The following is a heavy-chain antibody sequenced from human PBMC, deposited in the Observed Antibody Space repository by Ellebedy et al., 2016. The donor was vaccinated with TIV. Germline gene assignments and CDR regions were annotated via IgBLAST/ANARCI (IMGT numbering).Heavy chain of an antibody. D-gene: IGHD4-17*01. Sequence: SETLSLXXTVSGGSISSYYWSWIRQPPGKGLEWIGYIYYSGSTNYNPSLKSRVTISVDTSKNQFSLKLSSVTAADTAVYYCARKTYGDYAFSLDYWGQGTLVTVSS. CDR2: IYYSGST. V-gene: IGHV4-59*01. CDR3: ARKTYGDYAFSLDY. J-gene: IGHJ4*02. CDR1: GGSISSYY.